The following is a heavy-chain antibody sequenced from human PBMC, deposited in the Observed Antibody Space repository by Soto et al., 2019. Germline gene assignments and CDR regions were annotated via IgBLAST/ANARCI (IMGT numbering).Heavy chain of an antibody. CDR3: AREDITIFGVVTYYYYYGMDV. CDR1: GVTFSSYA. Sequence: ASVKVSCKASGVTFSSYAISWVRQAPGQGLEWMGGIIPIFGTANYAQKFQGRVTITADESTSTAYMELSSLRSEDTAVYYCAREDITIFGVVTYYYYYGMDVWGQGTTVTVSS. CDR2: IIPIFGTA. V-gene: IGHV1-69*13. J-gene: IGHJ6*02. D-gene: IGHD3-3*01.